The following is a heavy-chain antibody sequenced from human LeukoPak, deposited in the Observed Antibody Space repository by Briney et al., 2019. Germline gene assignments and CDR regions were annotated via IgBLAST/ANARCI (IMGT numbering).Heavy chain of an antibody. J-gene: IGHJ4*02. CDR3: ARDIHDYGGDVDY. CDR1: GFTFSNYA. D-gene: IGHD4-23*01. Sequence: GGSLRLSCAASGFTFSNYAMNWVRQAPGKGLEWVSGISGSGGNTYYADSVKGHFTISRDNSKNTLYVQMNSLRAEDTAVYYCARDIHDYGGDVDYWGQGTLVTVSS. V-gene: IGHV3-23*01. CDR2: ISGSGGNT.